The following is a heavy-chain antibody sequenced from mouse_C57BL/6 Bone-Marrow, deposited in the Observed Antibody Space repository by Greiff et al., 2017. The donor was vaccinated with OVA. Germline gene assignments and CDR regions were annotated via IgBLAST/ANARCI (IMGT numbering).Heavy chain of an antibody. Sequence: EVMLVESEGGLVQPGRSLKLSCTASGFTFSDYYMAWVRQVPEKGLEWVANINYDGSSTYYLDSLKSRFIISRDNAKNILYLQMSSLKSEDTATYYCARADYGSSAFDYWGQGTTLTVSS. D-gene: IGHD1-1*01. J-gene: IGHJ2*01. CDR3: ARADYGSSAFDY. V-gene: IGHV5-16*01. CDR2: INYDGSST. CDR1: GFTFSDYY.